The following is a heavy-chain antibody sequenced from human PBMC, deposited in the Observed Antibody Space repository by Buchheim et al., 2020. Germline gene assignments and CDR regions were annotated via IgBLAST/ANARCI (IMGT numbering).Heavy chain of an antibody. V-gene: IGHV1-8*01. CDR1: GYTFTSYD. D-gene: IGHD6-19*01. Sequence: QVQLVQSGAEVKKPGASVKVSCKASGYTFTSYDINWVRQATGQGLEWMGWMNPNSGNTGYAQKFQGRVTMTRNTSISTAYMELTSLRSEDPAVYYCASSIAVAGTRHWYFDLWGRGTL. CDR3: ASSIAVAGTRHWYFDL. CDR2: MNPNSGNT. J-gene: IGHJ2*01.